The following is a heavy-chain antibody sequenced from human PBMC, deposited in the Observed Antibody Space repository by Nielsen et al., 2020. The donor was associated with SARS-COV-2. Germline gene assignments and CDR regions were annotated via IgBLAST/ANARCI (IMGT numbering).Heavy chain of an antibody. CDR3: ARDCSCGLGSSPSYYFDY. Sequence: SETLSLTCTVSGGSISSGSYYWSWIRQPAGKGLAWIGRIYTSGSTNYNPSLKSRVTISVDTSKNQFSLKLSSVTAADTAVYYCARDCSCGLGSSPSYYFDYWGQGTLVTVSS. J-gene: IGHJ4*02. D-gene: IGHD7-27*01. V-gene: IGHV4-61*02. CDR2: IYTSGST. CDR1: GGSISSGSYY.